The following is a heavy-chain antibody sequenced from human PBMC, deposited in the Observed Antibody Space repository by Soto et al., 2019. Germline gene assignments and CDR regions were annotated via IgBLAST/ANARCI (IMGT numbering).Heavy chain of an antibody. V-gene: IGHV1-69*01. CDR3: ATTMGPGISVAGDYQYYYGVDV. D-gene: IGHD6-19*01. CDR1: GDTFSNYA. Sequence: QVQLMQSGAEVKNPGSSVKVSCTASGDTFSNYAISWVRQAPGQGLEWMGGIMSIFGTPNYAQKFQGRVTITADASTSTAYMELSSLRSEDTAMYYCATTMGPGISVAGDYQYYYGVDVWGQGTTVTVSS. CDR2: IMSIFGTP. J-gene: IGHJ6*02.